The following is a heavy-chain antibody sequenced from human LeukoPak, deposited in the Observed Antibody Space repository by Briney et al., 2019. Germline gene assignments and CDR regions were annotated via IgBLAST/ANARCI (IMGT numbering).Heavy chain of an antibody. CDR3: ARDRVGPEGSFDY. Sequence: SETLSLTCAVYGGSFSGYYWSWIRQPPGKGLEWIGEINHSGSTNYNPSLKSRVTMSVDTSKNQFSLKLSSVTAADTAVYYCARDRVGPEGSFDYWGQGTLVTVSS. V-gene: IGHV4-34*01. D-gene: IGHD1-26*01. CDR1: GGSFSGYY. J-gene: IGHJ4*02. CDR2: INHSGST.